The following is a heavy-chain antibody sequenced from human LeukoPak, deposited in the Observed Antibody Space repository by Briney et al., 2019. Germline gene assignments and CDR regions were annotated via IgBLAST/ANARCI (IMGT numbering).Heavy chain of an antibody. J-gene: IGHJ5*02. CDR3: ARDSETVTSTSSWFDP. V-gene: IGHV3-30*07. Sequence: SVKGRFTISRDSSKNTLYLQMNSLRAEDTAVYYCARDSETVTSTSSWFDPWGQGTLVTVSS. D-gene: IGHD6-19*01.